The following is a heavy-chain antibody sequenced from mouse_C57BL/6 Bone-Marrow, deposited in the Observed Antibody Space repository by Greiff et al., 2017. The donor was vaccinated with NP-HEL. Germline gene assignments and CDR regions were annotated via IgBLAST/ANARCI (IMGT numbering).Heavy chain of an antibody. CDR2: ISSGGDYI. J-gene: IGHJ3*01. V-gene: IGHV5-9-1*02. CDR1: GFTFSSYA. CDR3: TREGLLLFAH. D-gene: IGHD2-3*01. Sequence: EVKVEESGEGLVKPGGSLKLSCAASGFTFSSYAMSWVRQTPEKRLEWVAYISSGGDYIYYADTVKGRFTISRDNARNTLYLQMSSLKSEDTAMYYCTREGLLLFAHWGQGTLVTVSA.